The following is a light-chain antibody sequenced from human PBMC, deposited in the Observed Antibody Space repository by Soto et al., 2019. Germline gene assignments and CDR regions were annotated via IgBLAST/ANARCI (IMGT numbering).Light chain of an antibody. CDR2: DTS. CDR1: QSINSNY. J-gene: IGKJ5*01. Sequence: EIVLTQPPATLSLSPGERATLSCGASQSINSNYLAWYQQKPGLAPRLVIYDTSRRAPGIPDRLTSSGSGTDFTLTISRLEPEDSAIYYCQQYGSSPTFGQGTRLEIK. V-gene: IGKV3D-20*01. CDR3: QQYGSSPT.